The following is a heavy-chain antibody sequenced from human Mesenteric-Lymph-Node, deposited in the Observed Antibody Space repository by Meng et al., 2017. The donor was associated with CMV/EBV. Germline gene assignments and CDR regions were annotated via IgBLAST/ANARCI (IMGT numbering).Heavy chain of an antibody. Sequence: SGGFYWSWIRQHPGKGLEWIGFIYYSGNTYYNPSLKSRVAISVDTSKNQFSLKLSSVTAADTAVYYCARDRRTYGSGSYPIYYFDYWGQGTLVTVSS. D-gene: IGHD3-10*01. V-gene: IGHV4-31*02. CDR1: SGGFY. CDR2: IYYSGNT. CDR3: ARDRRTYGSGSYPIYYFDY. J-gene: IGHJ4*02.